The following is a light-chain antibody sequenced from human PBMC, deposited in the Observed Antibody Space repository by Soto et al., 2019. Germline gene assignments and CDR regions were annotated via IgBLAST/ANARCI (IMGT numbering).Light chain of an antibody. CDR3: QQRSNWPPELT. J-gene: IGKJ4*01. CDR2: DAS. V-gene: IGKV3-11*01. CDR1: QSVSSN. Sequence: EIVLTQAPGPLSLSPGERATLSCRAGQSVSSNLAWYQQKPGQAPXXLXXDASNRATGIPARFSGSGSGTDFTLTISSLEPEDFAGYYCQQRSNWPPELTFGGGTKVDIK.